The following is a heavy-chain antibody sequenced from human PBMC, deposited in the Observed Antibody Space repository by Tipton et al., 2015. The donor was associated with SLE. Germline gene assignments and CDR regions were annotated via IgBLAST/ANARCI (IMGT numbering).Heavy chain of an antibody. CDR1: GYSISSGYY. J-gene: IGHJ3*02. V-gene: IGHV4-38-2*02. CDR2: IYHSGST. CDR3: ARGTGRWELRGNAFDI. D-gene: IGHD1-26*01. Sequence: TLSLTCTVSGYSISSGYYWGWIRQPPGKGLEWIGSIYHSGSTYYNPSLKSRVTISVDTSKNQFSLKLSSVTAADTAVYYCARGTGRWELRGNAFDIWGQGTMVTVSS.